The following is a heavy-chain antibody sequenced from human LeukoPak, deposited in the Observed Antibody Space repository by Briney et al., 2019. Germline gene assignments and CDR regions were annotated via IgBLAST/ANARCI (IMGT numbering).Heavy chain of an antibody. Sequence: ASVKVSCKASGYSFTSYGIRWVRQAPGQGIERVGWISTHNANTNYALKLQGRVSLTTDTSTNTAYMELKSLRSDDTAVYYCAREECSICVCYPSGYWGQGTLVTVSS. CDR2: ISTHNANT. CDR1: GYSFTSYG. D-gene: IGHD2-8*01. V-gene: IGHV1-18*01. J-gene: IGHJ4*02. CDR3: AREECSICVCYPSGY.